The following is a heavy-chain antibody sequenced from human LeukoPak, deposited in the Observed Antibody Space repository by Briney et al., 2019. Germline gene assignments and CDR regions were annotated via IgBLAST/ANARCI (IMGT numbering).Heavy chain of an antibody. J-gene: IGHJ4*02. V-gene: IGHV4-61*02. D-gene: IGHD3-22*01. CDR3: ASLYYYDSSGYETDY. Sequence: SETLSLTCTVSGASISSGSYYWSWIRQPAGKGLEWIGRIYTSGSTKYNPSLKSRVTISVDTSKNQFSLKLSSVTAADTAVYYCASLYYYDSSGYETDYWGQGTLVTVSS. CDR2: IYTSGST. CDR1: GASISSGSYY.